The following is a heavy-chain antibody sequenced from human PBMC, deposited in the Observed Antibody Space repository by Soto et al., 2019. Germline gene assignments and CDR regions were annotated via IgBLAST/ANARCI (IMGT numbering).Heavy chain of an antibody. CDR3: ARDNSPKGDSSGYDY. D-gene: IGHD3-22*01. V-gene: IGHV3-7*01. J-gene: IGHJ4*02. CDR1: GFTFSSYW. CDR2: IKQDGSEK. Sequence: EVQLVESGGGLVQPGGSLRLSCAASGFTFSSYWMSWVRQAPGKGLEWVANIKQDGSEKYYVDSVKGRFTISRDNAKNSLYLQMTSLRAEDTAVYYCARDNSPKGDSSGYDYWDQGTLVTVSS.